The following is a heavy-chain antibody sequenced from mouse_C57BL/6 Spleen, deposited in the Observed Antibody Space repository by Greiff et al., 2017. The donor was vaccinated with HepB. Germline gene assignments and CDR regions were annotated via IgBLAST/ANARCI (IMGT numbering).Heavy chain of an antibody. V-gene: IGHV3-6*01. CDR2: ISYDGSN. CDR3: ARERYYGSSSSYFDY. D-gene: IGHD1-1*01. J-gene: IGHJ2*01. Sequence: ESGPGLVKPSQSLSLTCSVTGYSITSGYYWNWIRQFPGNKLEWMGYISYDGSNNYNPSLKNRISITRDTSKNQFFLKLNSVTTEDTATYYCARERYYGSSSSYFDYWGQGTTLTVSS. CDR1: GYSITSGYY.